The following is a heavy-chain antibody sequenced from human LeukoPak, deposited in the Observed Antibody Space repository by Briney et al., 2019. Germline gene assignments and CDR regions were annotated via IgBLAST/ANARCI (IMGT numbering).Heavy chain of an antibody. CDR2: INQDGSEK. Sequence: SGGSLRLSCAASAFTFSSYSMSWVRQAPGKGLEWVANINQDGSEKYYVDSVKGRFTISRDNAKNSLYLQMNSLRAEDTAVYYCARARYSYGYWAYFDYWGQGTLVTVSS. CDR3: ARARYSYGYWAYFDY. CDR1: AFTFSSYS. J-gene: IGHJ4*02. D-gene: IGHD5-18*01. V-gene: IGHV3-7*01.